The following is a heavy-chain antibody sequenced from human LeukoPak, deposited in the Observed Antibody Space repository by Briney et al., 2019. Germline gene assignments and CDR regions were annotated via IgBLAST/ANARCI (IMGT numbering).Heavy chain of an antibody. V-gene: IGHV3-9*01. CDR1: GFTFDDYA. CDR2: ISWNSGSI. D-gene: IGHD4-17*01. CDR3: ARGAQTNHEYGDAGHDY. Sequence: GGSLRLSCAASGFTFDDYAMHWVRQAPGKGLEWVSGISWNSGSIGYADSVKGRFTISRDNSKNTLYLQMNSLRAEDTAVYYCARGAQTNHEYGDAGHDYWGQGTLVTVSS. J-gene: IGHJ4*02.